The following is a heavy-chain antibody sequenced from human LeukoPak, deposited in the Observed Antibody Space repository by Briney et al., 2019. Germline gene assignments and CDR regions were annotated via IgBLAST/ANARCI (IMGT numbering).Heavy chain of an antibody. CDR2: IYYSGST. CDR1: GGSISSSSYY. D-gene: IGHD3-9*01. V-gene: IGHV4-39*01. J-gene: IGHJ5*02. CDR3: ARHYYHSRFNWFDP. Sequence: PLETLSLTCTVSGGSISSSSYYWGWIRQPPGKGLGWIGSIYYSGSTYYNPSLKSRVTISVDTSKNQFSLKLSSVTAADTAVYYCARHYYHSRFNWFDPWGQGTLVTVSS.